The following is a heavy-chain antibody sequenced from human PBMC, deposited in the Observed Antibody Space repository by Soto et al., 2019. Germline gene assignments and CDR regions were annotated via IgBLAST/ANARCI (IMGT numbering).Heavy chain of an antibody. V-gene: IGHV3-33*01. Sequence: QVPLVESGGGVVQPGRSLRLSCAASGFTFSSYGMHWVRQAPGKGLEWVAVIWYDGSNKYYADSVKGRFTISRDNSKNTLYLQMNSLRAEDTAGYYCARGPTWIQLWFPFDYWGQGTLVTVSS. D-gene: IGHD5-18*01. CDR2: IWYDGSNK. CDR3: ARGPTWIQLWFPFDY. J-gene: IGHJ4*02. CDR1: GFTFSSYG.